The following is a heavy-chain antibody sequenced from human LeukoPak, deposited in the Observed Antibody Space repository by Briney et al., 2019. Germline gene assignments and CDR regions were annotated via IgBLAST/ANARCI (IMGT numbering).Heavy chain of an antibody. CDR3: AREYSSSWRRFDY. J-gene: IGHJ4*02. Sequence: PGGSLRLSCAASGFTFSIYAMHWVRQAPGKGLEWVAVISYDGSNEYYADSVKGRFTISRDNSKNTLYLQMNSLRAEDTAVYNCAREYSSSWRRFDYWGQGTLVTVSS. CDR1: GFTFSIYA. CDR2: ISYDGSNE. V-gene: IGHV3-30*04. D-gene: IGHD6-13*01.